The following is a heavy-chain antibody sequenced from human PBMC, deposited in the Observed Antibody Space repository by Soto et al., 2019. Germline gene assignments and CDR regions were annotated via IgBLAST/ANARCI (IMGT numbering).Heavy chain of an antibody. D-gene: IGHD1-26*01. J-gene: IGHJ6*02. CDR1: GFTFSSYG. CDR3: AKVNFRGSYSYSPGMDV. CDR2: ISYDGSNK. Sequence: GGSLRLSCAASGFTFSSYGMHWVRQAPGKGLEWVAVISYDGSNKYYADSVKGRFTISRDNSKNTLYLQMNSLRAEDTAVYYCAKVNFRGSYSYSPGMDVCGQGPTVTVFS. V-gene: IGHV3-30*18.